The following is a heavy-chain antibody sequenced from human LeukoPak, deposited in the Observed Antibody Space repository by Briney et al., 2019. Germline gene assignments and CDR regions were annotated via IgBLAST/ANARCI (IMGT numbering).Heavy chain of an antibody. V-gene: IGHV4-39*07. D-gene: IGHD3-10*01. CDR1: GGSISSSSYY. CDR2: IYYSGST. CDR3: ARVGGSGEYY. Sequence: PSETLSLTCTVSGGSISSSSYYWGWLRQPPGKGLEWIGSIYYSGSTYYNPSLKSRVTISVDTSKNQFSLKLSSVTAADTAVYYCARVGGSGEYYWGQGTLVTVSS. J-gene: IGHJ4*02.